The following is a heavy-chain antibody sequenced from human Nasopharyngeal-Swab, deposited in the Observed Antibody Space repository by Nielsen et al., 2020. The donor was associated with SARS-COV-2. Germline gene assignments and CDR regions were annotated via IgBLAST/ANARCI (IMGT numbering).Heavy chain of an antibody. CDR3: ARNYDSSGYYNYFDY. J-gene: IGHJ4*02. D-gene: IGHD3-22*01. V-gene: IGHV1-69*13. CDR2: IIPIFGTA. CDR1: GGTFSSYA. Sequence: SVKVSCKASGGTFSSYAISWVRQSPGQGLEWMGGIIPIFGTANYAQKFQGRVTITADESTSTAYMELSSLRSEDTAVYYCARNYDSSGYYNYFDYWGQGTLVTGSS.